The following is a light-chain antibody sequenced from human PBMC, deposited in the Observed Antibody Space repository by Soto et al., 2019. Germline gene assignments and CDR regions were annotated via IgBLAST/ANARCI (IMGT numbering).Light chain of an antibody. CDR2: YDD. CDR3: SAWDDSLNGVL. CDR1: NSNIGNNA. V-gene: IGLV1-36*01. J-gene: IGLJ3*02. Sequence: QSVLTRPPSVSEAPRQRVTISCSGSNSNIGNNAVNWYQQLPGKAPKLLIYYDDLLPSGVSDRFSGSKSGTSASLAISGLQSEDEADYYCSAWDDSLNGVLFGGGTKLTVL.